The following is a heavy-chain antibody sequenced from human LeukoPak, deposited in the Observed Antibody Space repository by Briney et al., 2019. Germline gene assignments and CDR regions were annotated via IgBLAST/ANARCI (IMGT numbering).Heavy chain of an antibody. V-gene: IGHV3-20*04. CDR2: INWSGGST. Sequence: GGSLRLSCAASGFTFDDYGMSWVRQAPGKGLEWVSGINWSGGSTGYADSVKGRFTISRDNAKNSLYLQMNSLRAEDTALYYCARDLVTTVRGSYYYYYMDVWGKGTTVTVSS. J-gene: IGHJ6*03. CDR1: GFTFDDYG. CDR3: ARDLVTTVRGSYYYYYMDV. D-gene: IGHD4-11*01.